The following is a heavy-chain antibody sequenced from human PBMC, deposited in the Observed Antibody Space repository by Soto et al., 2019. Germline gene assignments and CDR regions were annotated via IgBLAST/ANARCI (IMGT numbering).Heavy chain of an antibody. CDR3: ARHGGIQLWLQYFDY. J-gene: IGHJ4*02. Sequence: QLQLQESGPGLVKPSETLSLTCTVSGGSISSSSYYWGWIRQPPGKGLEWIGSIYYSGSTYYNPSLKSRVTISVATSKNQFSLKLSSVTAADTAVYYCARHGGIQLWLQYFDYWGQGTLVTVSS. CDR2: IYYSGST. D-gene: IGHD5-18*01. V-gene: IGHV4-39*01. CDR1: GGSISSSSYY.